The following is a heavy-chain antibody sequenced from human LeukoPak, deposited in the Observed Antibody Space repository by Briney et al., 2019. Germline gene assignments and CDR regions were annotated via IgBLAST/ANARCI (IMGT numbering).Heavy chain of an antibody. V-gene: IGHV1-46*01. J-gene: IGHJ6*02. CDR1: GYTFTSYY. Sequence: ASVKVSCKASGYTFTSYYMHWVRQAPGQGLEWMGIINPSGGSTSYAQKFQGRVTMTRDTSTSTVYMELSSLRSEDTAVYYCVRANSSPNPYYYYGMDVWGQGTTVTVSS. CDR2: INPSGGST. CDR3: VRANSSPNPYYYYGMDV. D-gene: IGHD6-13*01.